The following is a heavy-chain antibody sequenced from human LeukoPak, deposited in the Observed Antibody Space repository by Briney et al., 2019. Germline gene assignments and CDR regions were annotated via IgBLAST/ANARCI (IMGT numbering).Heavy chain of an antibody. Sequence: PSETLSLTCAVYGGSFSGYYWSWIRQPPGKGLEWIGEINHSGSTNYNPSLKSRVTISVDTSKNQFSLKLSSVTAADTAVYYCARGGRDIVVVVAATASPFDYWGQGTLFTVSS. J-gene: IGHJ4*02. V-gene: IGHV4-34*01. CDR1: GGSFSGYY. CDR2: INHSGST. CDR3: ARGGRDIVVVVAATASPFDY. D-gene: IGHD2-15*01.